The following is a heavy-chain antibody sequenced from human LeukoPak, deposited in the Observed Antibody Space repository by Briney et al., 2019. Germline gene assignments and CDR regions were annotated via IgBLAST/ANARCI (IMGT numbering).Heavy chain of an antibody. D-gene: IGHD2-15*01. CDR1: GFTFSSYA. V-gene: IGHV3-30-3*01. CDR3: ASATGGAATGFYFDY. J-gene: IGHJ4*02. Sequence: GGSLRLSCAASGFTFSSYAMHWVRQAPGKGLQWVAAISYDEDNKYYADSVKGRFTISRDNSKNTLYLQMNSLKAEDTALYYCASATGGAATGFYFDYWGQGTLVTVSS. CDR2: ISYDEDNK.